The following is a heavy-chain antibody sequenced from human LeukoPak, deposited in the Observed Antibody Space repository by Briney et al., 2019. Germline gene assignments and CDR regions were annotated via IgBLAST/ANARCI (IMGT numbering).Heavy chain of an antibody. CDR1: GFTVGNNF. Sequence: PGGSLRLXCTASGFTVGNNFLTWVRPAPGKGLESVSLIYSGGGTHYADSVRGRFTISRDNSKNTLFLQMNSLRGDDTAVYYCGRDVGPWGQGTMVTVSS. J-gene: IGHJ3*01. D-gene: IGHD3-10*02. V-gene: IGHV3-66*02. CDR2: IYSGGGT. CDR3: GRDVGP.